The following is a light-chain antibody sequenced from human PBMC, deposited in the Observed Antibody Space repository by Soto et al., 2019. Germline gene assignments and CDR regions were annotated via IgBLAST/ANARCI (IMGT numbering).Light chain of an antibody. Sequence: QSVLTQPPSASGTPGQRVTISCSGSSSNIGSNTVNWYQQLPGTAPKLLIHNNNQRPSGVPDRFSGSKSGTSATLAISGLQSGDEADYYCAAWDDSLNGYVLFGGGTKLTVL. J-gene: IGLJ2*01. V-gene: IGLV1-44*01. CDR3: AAWDDSLNGYVL. CDR2: NNN. CDR1: SSNIGSNT.